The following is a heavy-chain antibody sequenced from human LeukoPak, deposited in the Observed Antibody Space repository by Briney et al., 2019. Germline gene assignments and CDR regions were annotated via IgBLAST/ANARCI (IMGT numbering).Heavy chain of an antibody. CDR3: ARTPQLGGFDY. J-gene: IGHJ4*02. CDR1: GYTFTSYA. CDR2: IIPIFGTA. V-gene: IGHV1-69*13. Sequence: GASVKVSCKASGYTFTSYAMHWVRQASGQRLEWMGGIIPIFGTANYAQKFQGRVTITADESTSTAYMELSSLRSEDTAVYYCARTPQLGGFDYWGQGTLVTVSS. D-gene: IGHD7-27*01.